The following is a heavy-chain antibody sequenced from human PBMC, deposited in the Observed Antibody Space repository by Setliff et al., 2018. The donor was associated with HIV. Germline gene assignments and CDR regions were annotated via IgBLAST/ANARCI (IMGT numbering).Heavy chain of an antibody. D-gene: IGHD2-15*01. J-gene: IGHJ4*01. V-gene: IGHV3-23*01. CDR3: AKDGISGGAYPPYYFDY. Sequence: PGGSLRLSCAASGFTFNTYAMSWVRQAPGKGLEWVSVISGSGASTFYADSVKGRFTISRDNSKSTLYLQMNGLRVEDTAVYYCAKDGISGGAYPPYYFDYWGHGTLVTVPS. CDR2: ISGSGAST. CDR1: GFTFNTYA.